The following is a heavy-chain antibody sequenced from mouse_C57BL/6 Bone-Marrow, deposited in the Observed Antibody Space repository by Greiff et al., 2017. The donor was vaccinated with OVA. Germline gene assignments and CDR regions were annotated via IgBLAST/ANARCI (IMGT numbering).Heavy chain of an antibody. Sequence: QVQLQQPGAELVMPGASVKLSCKASGYTFTSYWMHWVKQRPGQGLEWIGEIDPSDSYTNYNQKFKGKSTLTVDKSSSTAYMQLSSLTSEDSAVYYRARKRESTMVTTGRRSWYFDVWGTGTTVTVSS. CDR1: GYTFTSYW. D-gene: IGHD2-2*01. CDR2: IDPSDSYT. V-gene: IGHV1-69*01. J-gene: IGHJ1*03. CDR3: ARKRESTMVTTGRRSWYFDV.